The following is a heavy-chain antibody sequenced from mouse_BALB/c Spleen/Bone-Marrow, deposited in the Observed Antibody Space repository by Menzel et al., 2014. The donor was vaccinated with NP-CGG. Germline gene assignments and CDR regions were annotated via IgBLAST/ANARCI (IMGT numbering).Heavy chain of an antibody. CDR2: INPDSNTI. D-gene: IGHD1-1*01. J-gene: IGHJ3*01. Sequence: EVMLVESGGGLVQPGGSLKLSCAASGFDFSSYWMSWGRQAPGKGLEWIGEINPDSNTINYTPSLKDKFIISRDNAKNTLYLQMSKVRSEDTALYYCARMGHYGWFAYWGQGTLVTVSA. CDR3: ARMGHYGWFAY. V-gene: IGHV4-1*02. CDR1: GFDFSSYW.